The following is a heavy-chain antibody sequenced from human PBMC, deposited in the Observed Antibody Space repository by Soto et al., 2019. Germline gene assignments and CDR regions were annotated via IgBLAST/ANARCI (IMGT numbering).Heavy chain of an antibody. D-gene: IGHD2-8*01. CDR2: ISWNSGSI. CDR1: EVTSADYA. CDR3: AKGLVYANYYYYCMDV. J-gene: IGHJ6*03. Sequence: LRLSCGVSEVTSADYAMHWVRQAPGKGLEWVSGISWNSGSIGYADSVKGRFTISRDNAKNSLYLQMNSLRAEDTALYYCAKGLVYANYYYYCMDVWGKGTTVTVSS. V-gene: IGHV3-9*01.